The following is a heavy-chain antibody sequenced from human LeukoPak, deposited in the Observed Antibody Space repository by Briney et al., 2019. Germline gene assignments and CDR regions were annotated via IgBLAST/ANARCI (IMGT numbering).Heavy chain of an antibody. CDR2: ISWNSGSI. CDR3: AKGDSSGWYVGYFDY. D-gene: IGHD6-19*01. CDR1: GFTFDDYA. Sequence: PGRSLRLSCAASGFTFDDYAMHWVRQAPGKGLEWVSGISWNSGSIGYADSVKGRFTISRDNAKNSLYLQMNSLRAEDTALYYCAKGDSSGWYVGYFDYWGQGTLVTVSS. J-gene: IGHJ4*02. V-gene: IGHV3-9*01.